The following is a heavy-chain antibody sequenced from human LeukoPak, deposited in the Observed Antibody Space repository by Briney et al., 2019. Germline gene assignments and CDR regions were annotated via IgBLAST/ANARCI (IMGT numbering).Heavy chain of an antibody. V-gene: IGHV4-59*01. J-gene: IGHJ6*03. D-gene: IGHD2-2*01. CDR1: GGSISSYY. CDR2: IYYSGST. CDR3: ALGSVPATYYYYYMDV. Sequence: PSETLSLTCTVSGGSISSYYWSWIRQPPGKGLEWIEYIYYSGSTNYNPSLKSRVTISVDTSKNQFSLKLSSVTAADTAVYYCALGSVPATYYYYYMDVWGKGTTVTVSS.